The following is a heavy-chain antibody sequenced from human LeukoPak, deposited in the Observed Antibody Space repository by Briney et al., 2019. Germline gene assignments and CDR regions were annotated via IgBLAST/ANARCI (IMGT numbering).Heavy chain of an antibody. J-gene: IGHJ3*02. D-gene: IGHD3-22*01. CDR3: ARGITMIVGRAFDI. CDR1: GFTFSSYS. Sequence: GGSLRLSCAASGFTFSSYSMNWVRQAPGKGLEWVSSISSSSYIYYADSVKGRFTISRDNAKNSLYLQMNSLRAEDTAVYYCARGITMIVGRAFDIWGQGTMVTVSS. CDR2: ISSSSYI. V-gene: IGHV3-21*01.